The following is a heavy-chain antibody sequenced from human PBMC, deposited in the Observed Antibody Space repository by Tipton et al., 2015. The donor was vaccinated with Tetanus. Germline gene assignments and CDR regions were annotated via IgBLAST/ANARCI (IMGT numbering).Heavy chain of an antibody. CDR2: VYHSGTT. Sequence: GLVKPSETLSLGCTVSGGSIASDGYYWGWIRQPPGKGLQWIGSVYHSGTTYYNPSLTGRATISVDTSKNQFSLSLTSVTAADTAVYYCARGLPREPWYFDYWGQGMQVTVSS. CDR3: ARGLPREPWYFDY. CDR1: GGSIASDGYY. J-gene: IGHJ4*02. V-gene: IGHV4-39*07. D-gene: IGHD1-26*01.